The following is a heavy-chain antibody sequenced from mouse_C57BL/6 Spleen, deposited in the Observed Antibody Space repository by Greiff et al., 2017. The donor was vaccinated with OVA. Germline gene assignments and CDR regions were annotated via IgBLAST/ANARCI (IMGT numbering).Heavy chain of an antibody. CDR2: INHDGSST. D-gene: IGHD1-1*01. Sequence: EVKLMESEGGLVQPGSSMKLSCTASGFTFSDYYMPWVRQVPEKGLEWVANINHDGSSTYYLDSLKSRFTISRDNAKNILYLQMSSLKSEDTETYDGARDRNDYGSHYFDYWGQGTTLTVSS. CDR1: GFTFSDYY. V-gene: IGHV5-16*01. CDR3: ARDRNDYGSHYFDY. J-gene: IGHJ2*01.